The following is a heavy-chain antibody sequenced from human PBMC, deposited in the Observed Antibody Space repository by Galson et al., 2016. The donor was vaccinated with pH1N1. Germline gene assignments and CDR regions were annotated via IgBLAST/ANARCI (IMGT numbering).Heavy chain of an antibody. J-gene: IGHJ4*02. CDR2: ISGGSFHI. CDR3: SRGRGEVGSGYYGSPIEH. CDR1: GFIFTGYS. V-gene: IGHV3-21*04. Sequence: SLRLSCAASGFIFTGYSINWVRQAPGKGLEWVSSISGGSFHIYYADSVKGRFSISRDNAKNPLFLQMSSLRADDTALDFCSRGRGEVGSGYYGSPIEHWGQGTLVTVSS. D-gene: IGHD3-22*01.